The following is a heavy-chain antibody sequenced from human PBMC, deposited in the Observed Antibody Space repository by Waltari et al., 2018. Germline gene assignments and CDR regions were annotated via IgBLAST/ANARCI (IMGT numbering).Heavy chain of an antibody. J-gene: IGHJ5*02. CDR1: GGSISSINYN. CDR3: ARTYSGDYEFWFDP. Sequence: QLQLQESGPGLVKSSETLSLTCDVSGGSISSINYNWGWLRKTPGKGLEWIASIYYSGNNYYNPSLKRRVTISVDTSKNQFSLRLSSVTAADTAVYYCARTYSGDYEFWFDPWGQGTLVTVSS. CDR2: IYYSGNN. D-gene: IGHD1-26*01. V-gene: IGHV4-39*01.